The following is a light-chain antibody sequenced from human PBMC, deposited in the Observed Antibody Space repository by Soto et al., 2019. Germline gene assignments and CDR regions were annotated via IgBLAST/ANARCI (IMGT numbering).Light chain of an antibody. J-gene: IGKJ1*01. CDR3: QQTSAFPRT. V-gene: IGKV1-12*01. Sequence: DIQMTQSPSSVSASVGDRLTITCLASRDISNSLAWYQQTPGKAPKLLLRGASSLHRGVPSRFSGGGAGTEFTLTISSLQPEDFATYYCQQTSAFPRTFGQGTKVDSK. CDR2: GAS. CDR1: RDISNS.